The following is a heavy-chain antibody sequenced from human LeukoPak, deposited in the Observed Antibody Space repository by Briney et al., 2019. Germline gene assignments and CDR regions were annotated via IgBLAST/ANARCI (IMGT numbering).Heavy chain of an antibody. D-gene: IGHD2-15*01. J-gene: IGHJ6*02. CDR3: ARVMSATGYYYYYGMDV. V-gene: IGHV4-30-2*01. CDR2: INHSGST. CDR1: GGSISSGGYY. Sequence: PSQTLSLTCTVSGGSISSGGYYWSWIRQPPGKGLEWIGEINHSGSTNYNPSLKSRVTISVDTSKNQFSLKLSSVTAADTAVYYCARVMSATGYYYYYGMDVWGQGTTVTVSS.